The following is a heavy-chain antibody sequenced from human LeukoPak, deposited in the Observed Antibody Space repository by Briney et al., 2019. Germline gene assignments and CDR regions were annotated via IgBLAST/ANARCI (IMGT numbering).Heavy chain of an antibody. J-gene: IGHJ4*02. Sequence: PSETLSLTCTVSGGSISSYYWSWIRQPPGKGLEWIGYIYYSGSTNYNPSLKSRVTISVDTSKNQFSLKLSSVTAADTAVYYCASKMARPRHGKIDYWGQGTLVTVSS. CDR1: GGSISSYY. D-gene: IGHD5-24*01. V-gene: IGHV4-59*01. CDR2: IYYSGST. CDR3: ASKMARPRHGKIDY.